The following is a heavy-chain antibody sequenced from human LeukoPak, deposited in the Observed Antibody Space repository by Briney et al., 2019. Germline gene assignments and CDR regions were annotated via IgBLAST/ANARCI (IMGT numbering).Heavy chain of an antibody. D-gene: IGHD6-19*01. CDR1: GFTFSDYF. CDR3: ATSQSSVAGIVGD. J-gene: IGHJ4*02. V-gene: IGHV3-11*04. Sequence: GGSLRLSCAASGFTFSDYFMTWIRQAPGKGLEGVSYISGSGSNRYYADSVKGRFTISGDNAKNSLYMQMNSLRVEDTAVYYCATSQSSVAGIVGDWGQGTLVTVSS. CDR2: ISGSGSNR.